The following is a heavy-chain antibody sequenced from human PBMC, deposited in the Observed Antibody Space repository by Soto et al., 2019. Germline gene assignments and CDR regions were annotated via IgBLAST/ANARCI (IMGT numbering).Heavy chain of an antibody. V-gene: IGHV3-7*01. Sequence: HPGGSLRLSXAASGFTFSSYWMSWVRQAPGKGLEWVGNIDQNGNDKYYVDSVKGRFTISRDNAKNSLHLQMNSLRADDTAIYYCATSAAAAGNDWGQGILVTVS. CDR2: IDQNGNDK. J-gene: IGHJ4*02. D-gene: IGHD6-13*01. CDR3: ATSAAAAGND. CDR1: GFTFSSYW.